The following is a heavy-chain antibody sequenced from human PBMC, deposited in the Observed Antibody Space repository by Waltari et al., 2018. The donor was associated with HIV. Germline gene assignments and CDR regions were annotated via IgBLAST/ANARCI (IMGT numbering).Heavy chain of an antibody. V-gene: IGHV1-2*02. CDR3: ARESGYQLVRWLDP. Sequence: QVHLVPSGPEVKKPGASMKVSCKASGYMFTGHYMHWLRQAPGQGLEWMGWINPISGGTNYAQTLQGRVTMTRDASINTVYMELKSLRYDDTAMYYCARESGYQLVRWLDPWGQGTRVTVSS. D-gene: IGHD2-2*01. CDR2: INPISGGT. J-gene: IGHJ5*02. CDR1: GYMFTGHY.